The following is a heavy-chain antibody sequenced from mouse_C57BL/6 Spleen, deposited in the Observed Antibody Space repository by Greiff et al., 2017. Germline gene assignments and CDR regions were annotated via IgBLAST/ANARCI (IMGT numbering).Heavy chain of an antibody. J-gene: IGHJ2*01. CDR2: IDPSDSYT. CDR1: GYTFTSYW. V-gene: IGHV1-59*01. CDR3: ARRGETGCFDY. Sequence: QVQLQQPGAELVRPGTSVKLSCKASGYTFTSYWMHWVKQRPGQGLEWIGVIDPSDSYTNYNQKFKGKAKLTVDTSSSTAYMQLSSLPSADSAVYYCARRGETGCFDYWGQGTTLTVSS. D-gene: IGHD4-1*01.